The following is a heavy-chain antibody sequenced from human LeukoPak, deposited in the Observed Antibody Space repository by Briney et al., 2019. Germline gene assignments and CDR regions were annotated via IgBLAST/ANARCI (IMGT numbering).Heavy chain of an antibody. J-gene: IGHJ6*02. V-gene: IGHV4-31*03. CDR2: IYHSGST. D-gene: IGHD2-2*01. Sequence: SETLSLTCTVSGGSISSGGYYWSWIRQHPGKGLEWIGYIYHSGSTYYNPSLKSRVTISVDTSKNQFSLKLSSVTAADTAVYYCASQLGYCSSTSCYHSVPEEHYYYYGMDVWGQGTTVTVSS. CDR3: ASQLGYCSSTSCYHSVPEEHYYYYGMDV. CDR1: GGSISSGGYY.